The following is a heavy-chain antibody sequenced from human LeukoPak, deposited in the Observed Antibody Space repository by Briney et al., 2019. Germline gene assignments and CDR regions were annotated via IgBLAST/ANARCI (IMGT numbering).Heavy chain of an antibody. CDR2: ISGSGGST. Sequence: PGGSLRLSCAASGFTFSSYAMSWVRQAPGKGLEWVSAISGSGGSTYYADSVKGRFTISRDNSKNTLYLQMNSLRAEDTAVYYCAKDQSWHDLGAEYFQHWGQGTLVTVSS. CDR1: GFTFSSYA. J-gene: IGHJ1*01. D-gene: IGHD1-1*01. CDR3: AKDQSWHDLGAEYFQH. V-gene: IGHV3-23*01.